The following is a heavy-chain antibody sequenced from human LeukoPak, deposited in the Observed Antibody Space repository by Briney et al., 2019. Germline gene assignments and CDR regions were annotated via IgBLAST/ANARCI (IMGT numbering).Heavy chain of an antibody. CDR3: ARKRGVVIPGLGY. J-gene: IGHJ4*02. CDR1: GYTFTGYY. D-gene: IGHD3-3*01. CDR2: INPNSGGT. Sequence: ASVKVSCKASGYTFTGYYMHWVRQAPGQGLEWMGWINPNSGGTNYAQKFQGRVTMTRDTSISTAYMELSRLRSDDTAVYHCARKRGVVIPGLGYWGQGTLVTVSS. V-gene: IGHV1-2*02.